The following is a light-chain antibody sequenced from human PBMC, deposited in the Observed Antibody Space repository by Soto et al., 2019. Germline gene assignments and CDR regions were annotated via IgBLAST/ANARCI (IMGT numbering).Light chain of an antibody. CDR1: QDIDRF. J-gene: IGKJ5*01. CDR2: DAS. CDR3: QQYDDLPIT. V-gene: IGKV1-33*01. Sequence: DIQLTQSPSSLSSSVGDRLTITCRASQDIDRFLNWYKQKPGKPPKLLIDDASNLATGVPSRFSGRGSGTDFTFTISSLKPEDVETYYCQQYDDLPITFGQGTRLEIK.